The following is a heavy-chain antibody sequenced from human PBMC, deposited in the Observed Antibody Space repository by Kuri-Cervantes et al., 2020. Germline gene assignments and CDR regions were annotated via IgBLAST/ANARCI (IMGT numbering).Heavy chain of an antibody. V-gene: IGHV1-69*06. Sequence: SVKVSCKASGGTFSSYAVSWVRQAPGQGLEWMGGIIPIFGPANYAQKFQGRVTITADKSTSTAYMELSSLRSEDTAVYYCARETATVVVPAAMRGWFDPWGQGTLVTVSS. J-gene: IGHJ5*02. D-gene: IGHD2-2*01. CDR3: ARETATVVVPAAMRGWFDP. CDR1: GGTFSSYA. CDR2: IIPIFGPA.